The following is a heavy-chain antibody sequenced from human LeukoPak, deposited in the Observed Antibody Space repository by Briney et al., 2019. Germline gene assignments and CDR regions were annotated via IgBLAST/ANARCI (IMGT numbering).Heavy chain of an antibody. CDR3: AKQSAGSAAWYSLHYDF. CDR2: IYSGGST. V-gene: IGHV3-53*01. J-gene: IGHJ4*02. CDR1: GFTDSSNY. Sequence: GGSLRLSCAASGFTDSSNYMSWVRQAPGKGLEWVSVIYSGGSTYYADSVKGRFTISRDNSKDTLYLQMNGLRAEDTAVYFCAKQSAGSAAWYSLHYDFWGQGTLVTVSS. D-gene: IGHD6-13*01.